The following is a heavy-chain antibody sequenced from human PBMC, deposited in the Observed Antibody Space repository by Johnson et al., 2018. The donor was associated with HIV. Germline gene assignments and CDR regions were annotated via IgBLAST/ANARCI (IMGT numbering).Heavy chain of an antibody. Sequence: QVQLVESGGGVVQPGGSLRLSCAASGFTFRSNGMHWVRQAPGKGLEWVTFIQYDGSDKSYADSVKGRFTVSRDNSKNTLYLQMNSLRGEDTAMYYCARVGGINDYGDPGDAFDIWGQGTMVTVSS. CDR3: ARVGGINDYGDPGDAFDI. D-gene: IGHD4-17*01. CDR2: IQYDGSDK. J-gene: IGHJ3*02. CDR1: GFTFRSNG. V-gene: IGHV3-30*02.